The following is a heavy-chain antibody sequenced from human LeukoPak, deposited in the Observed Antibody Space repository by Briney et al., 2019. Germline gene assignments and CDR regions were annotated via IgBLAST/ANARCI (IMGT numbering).Heavy chain of an antibody. CDR2: ICNSGST. J-gene: IGHJ4*02. CDR3: ARGYYDRSGYSNPFDY. CDR1: GGSISSYY. Sequence: SETLSLTCTVSGGSISSYYWSWIRQPPGKGLEWIGYICNSGSTNYNPSLKSRATISVDTSKNQFSLNLSSVTAADTAVYYCARGYYDRSGYSNPFDYWGQGTLVTVSS. V-gene: IGHV4-59*01. D-gene: IGHD3-22*01.